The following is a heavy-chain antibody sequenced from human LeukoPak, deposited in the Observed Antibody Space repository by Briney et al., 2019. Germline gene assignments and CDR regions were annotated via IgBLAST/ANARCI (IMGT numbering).Heavy chain of an antibody. D-gene: IGHD3-10*01. J-gene: IGHJ4*02. CDR2: IYYTGST. CDR3: ARGLLWFGELSPFDY. V-gene: IGHV4-59*08. CDR1: GGSISSYY. Sequence: SKTLSLTCTVSGGSISSYYWSWIRQPPGKGLEWIGYIYYTGSTNYNPSLKSRVTISVDTSKNQFSLELSSVTAADTAIYSCARGLLWFGELSPFDYWGQGTLVTVSS.